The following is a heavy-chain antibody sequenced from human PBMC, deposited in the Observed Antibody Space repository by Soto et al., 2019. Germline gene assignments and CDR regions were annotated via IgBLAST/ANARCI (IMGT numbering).Heavy chain of an antibody. CDR2: IYYLGST. CDR1: GCSMSEYF. D-gene: IGHD3-10*01. CDR3: ARDGYDGSGSPYPAY. J-gene: IGHJ4*02. V-gene: IGHV4-59*01. Sequence: XETLSLTCTVAGCSMSEYFWSWIRQSPGKGLEWIGYIYYLGSTDYNPSLKSRVTISVDTSKRQFSLRLTSVTAADTAVYYCARDGYDGSGSPYPAYWGPGTQVTVSS.